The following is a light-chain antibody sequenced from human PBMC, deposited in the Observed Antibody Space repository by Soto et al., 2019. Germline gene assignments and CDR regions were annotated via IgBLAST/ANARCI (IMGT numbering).Light chain of an antibody. CDR3: QQYNNWPHT. Sequence: EIVMTQSPATLSVSPGERATLSCRASQSVRNNLAWYQQKPGQAPRLLIYGASTRATGIPARFSGSGSGTEFTLTISILQSEDFAVYYCQQYNNWPHTFGQGTKLEIK. J-gene: IGKJ2*01. V-gene: IGKV3-15*01. CDR2: GAS. CDR1: QSVRNN.